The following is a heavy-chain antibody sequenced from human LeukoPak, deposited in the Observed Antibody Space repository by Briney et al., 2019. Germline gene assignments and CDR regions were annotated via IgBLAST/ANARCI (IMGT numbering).Heavy chain of an antibody. D-gene: IGHD2-15*01. J-gene: IGHJ4*02. Sequence: PGGSLRLSCAASGFTFSSYSMNWVRQAPGKGLEWVSYISSSSSTIYYADSVKGRFTISRDNSKNTLYLQMNSLRAEDTAVYYCARDLIGDSGGSRWFDYWGQGTLVTVSS. CDR3: ARDLIGDSGGSRWFDY. CDR1: GFTFSSYS. CDR2: ISSSSSTI. V-gene: IGHV3-48*01.